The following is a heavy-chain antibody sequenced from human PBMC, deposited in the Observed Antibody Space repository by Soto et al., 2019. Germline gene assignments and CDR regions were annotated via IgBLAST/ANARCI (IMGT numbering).Heavy chain of an antibody. CDR1: GFTVSSNY. V-gene: IGHV3-66*01. D-gene: IGHD6-19*01. Sequence: EVQLVESGGGLVQPGGSLRLSCAASGFTVSSNYMSWVRQDPGKGLEWVSVIYTGGSTYYADSVKGRFTIARDNSKNTLYLQMNSLRAEDTAVYYCARVGYSSGWFRSWGQGTLGTVSS. CDR2: IYTGGST. CDR3: ARVGYSSGWFRS. J-gene: IGHJ5*02.